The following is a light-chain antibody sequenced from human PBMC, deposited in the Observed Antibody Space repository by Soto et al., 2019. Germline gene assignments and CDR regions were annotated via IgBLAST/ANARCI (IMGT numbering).Light chain of an antibody. Sequence: EIVLTQCPGTLSLSPGESPTLSWRASQSVSSSYLAWSQQKTGQAPRTPLSGASSRATGIPDRFSGSGSGTDFTLTISRLEPEDFSVYYCQQYGSSQITFGQGTRLEI. V-gene: IGKV3-20*01. J-gene: IGKJ5*01. CDR3: QQYGSSQIT. CDR1: QSVSSSY. CDR2: GAS.